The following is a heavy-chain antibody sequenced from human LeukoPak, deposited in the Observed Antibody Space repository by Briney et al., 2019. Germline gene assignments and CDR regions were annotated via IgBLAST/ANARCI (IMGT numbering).Heavy chain of an antibody. CDR1: GFSVRTTY. CDR3: ARAATVTAESAFGY. D-gene: IGHD4-17*01. J-gene: IGHJ4*02. V-gene: IGHV3-53*05. CDR2: LYTGGGT. Sequence: PGGSLRLSCAASGFSVRTTYMSWVRQAPGKRLEWVSVLYTGGGTDHADSVKGRFTISRDNSKHTLYLQMGSLRTEDMAVYYCARAATVTAESAFGYWGQGTLVTVSS.